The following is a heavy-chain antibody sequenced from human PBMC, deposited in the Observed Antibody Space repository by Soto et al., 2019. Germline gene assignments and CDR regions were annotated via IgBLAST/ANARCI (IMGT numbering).Heavy chain of an antibody. CDR1: GGTFSTHP. D-gene: IGHD6-13*01. V-gene: IGHV1-69*06. CDR3: ARSSGKAAAGSPFQYYFDY. CDR2: IIPIFGTS. Sequence: QVQLVQSGAEVKKPGSSVKVSCKASGGTFSTHPISWVRQAPGQGLEWMGGIIPIFGTSNYAQKFQGRVTITADKSTSTAYMEVRSLRSEDTAVYYCARSSGKAAAGSPFQYYFDYWGQGTLVTVSS. J-gene: IGHJ4*02.